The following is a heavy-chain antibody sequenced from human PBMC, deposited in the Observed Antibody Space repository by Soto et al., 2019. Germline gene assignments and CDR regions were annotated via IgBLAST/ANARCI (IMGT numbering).Heavy chain of an antibody. CDR1: GYTFTGYY. D-gene: IGHD6-13*01. CDR2: INPSGGST. Sequence: ASVNVSCKASGYTFTGYYMHWVRQAPGQGLEWMGIINPSGGSTSYAQKFQGRVTMTRDTSTSTVYMELSSLRSEDTAVYYCARDSSSWYYFDYWGQGTLVTVSS. J-gene: IGHJ4*02. CDR3: ARDSSSWYYFDY. V-gene: IGHV1-46*01.